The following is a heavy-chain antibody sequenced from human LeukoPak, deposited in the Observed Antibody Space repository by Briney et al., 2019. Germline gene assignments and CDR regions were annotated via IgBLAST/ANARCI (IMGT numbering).Heavy chain of an antibody. CDR3: ARDAGITMIVVVISSYCYGMDV. Sequence: PGGSLRLSCAASGFTFSSYSMNWVRQAPGKGLEWVSSISSSSSYIYYADSVKGRFTISRDNAKNSLYLQMNSLRAEDTAVYYCARDAGITMIVVVISSYCYGMDVWGQGTTVTVSS. D-gene: IGHD3-22*01. CDR2: ISSSSSYI. CDR1: GFTFSSYS. J-gene: IGHJ6*02. V-gene: IGHV3-21*01.